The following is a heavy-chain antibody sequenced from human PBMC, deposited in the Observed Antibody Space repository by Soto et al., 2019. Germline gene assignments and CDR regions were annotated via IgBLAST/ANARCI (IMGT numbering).Heavy chain of an antibody. CDR1: GGSISSYY. CDR3: ARVWGGAFDI. CDR2: IYYSGST. Sequence: QVQLQESGQGLVKPSETLSLTCTVSGGSISSYYWSWIRQPPGKGLEWIGYIYYSGSTNYNPSLKSRVTIAVDTSKNQFALKLRSVTAADTAVYYCARVWGGAFDIWGQGTMVTVSS. V-gene: IGHV4-59*01. D-gene: IGHD3-10*01. J-gene: IGHJ3*02.